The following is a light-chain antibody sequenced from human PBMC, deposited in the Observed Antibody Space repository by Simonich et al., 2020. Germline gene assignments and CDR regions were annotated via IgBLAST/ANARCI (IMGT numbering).Light chain of an antibody. Sequence: QSVRTQPPSASGTPGQRDTIACSGSSSNSGSNDVDWSQNLPGTAPKLPSFRNNTRPSGVPDRFSGYKSGTSASLAISGLRSEDEADYYCAAWDDSLSGWVFGGGTKLTVL. CDR3: AAWDDSLSGWV. CDR2: RNN. V-gene: IGLV1-47*01. CDR1: SSNSGSND. J-gene: IGLJ3*02.